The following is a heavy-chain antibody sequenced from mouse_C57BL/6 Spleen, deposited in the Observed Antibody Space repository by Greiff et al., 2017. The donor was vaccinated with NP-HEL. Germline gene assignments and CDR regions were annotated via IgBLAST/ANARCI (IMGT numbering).Heavy chain of an antibody. Sequence: QVQLQQPGAELVRPGSSVKLSCKASGYTFTSYWMDWVKQRPGQGLEWIGNIYPSDSETHYNQKFKDKATLTVDKSSSTAYMQLSSLTSEDSAVYYCAREGIYYGNYVPYFDYWCQGTTLTVSS. CDR3: AREGIYYGNYVPYFDY. D-gene: IGHD2-1*01. V-gene: IGHV1-61*01. J-gene: IGHJ2*01. CDR1: GYTFTSYW. CDR2: IYPSDSET.